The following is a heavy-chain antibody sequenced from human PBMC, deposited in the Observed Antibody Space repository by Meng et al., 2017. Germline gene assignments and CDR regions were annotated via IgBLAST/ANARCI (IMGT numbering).Heavy chain of an antibody. V-gene: IGHV1-3*01. CDR1: GYTFTTYG. CDR3: ASAIAVSGTGRFDY. CDR2: INAGNSDT. Sequence: HVQLVESGTDVTKAGGSWKVSCKVSGYTFTTYGSPWVRHAPGQRLWWMGWINAGNSDTKYSQKLQGRVTITRDTSASTVYMEVSSLRSEDTGVYYCASAIAVSGTGRFDYWGQGTLVTVSS. J-gene: IGHJ4*02. D-gene: IGHD6-19*01.